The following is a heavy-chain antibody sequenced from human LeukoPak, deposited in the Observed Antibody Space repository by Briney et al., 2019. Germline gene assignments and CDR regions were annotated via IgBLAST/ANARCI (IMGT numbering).Heavy chain of an antibody. CDR1: GYIFITYG. V-gene: IGHV1-18*01. CDR3: ARDFFQRGSSWFDTFDI. J-gene: IGHJ3*02. Sequence: GASVKVSCKVSGYIFITYGISWVRQAPGQGLEWMGWISADNGDTNFAQKFRGRVTMTRDTSTSTVYMELESLTSDDTAVYYCARDFFQRGSSWFDTFDIWGQGTMVTVSS. D-gene: IGHD6-13*01. CDR2: ISADNGDT.